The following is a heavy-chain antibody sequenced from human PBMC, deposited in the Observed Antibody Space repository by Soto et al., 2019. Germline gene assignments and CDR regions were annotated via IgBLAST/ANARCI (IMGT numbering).Heavy chain of an antibody. CDR3: ARLFPHSGSYLDY. CDR2: IYYSGST. Sequence: SETLSLTCTVSGGSIGSYYWSWIRQPPGKGLEWIGYIYYSGSTNYNPSLKSRVTISVDTSKNQFSLKLSSVTAADTAVYYCARLFPHSGSYLDYWGQGTLVTVSS. J-gene: IGHJ4*02. D-gene: IGHD1-26*01. CDR1: GGSIGSYY. V-gene: IGHV4-59*08.